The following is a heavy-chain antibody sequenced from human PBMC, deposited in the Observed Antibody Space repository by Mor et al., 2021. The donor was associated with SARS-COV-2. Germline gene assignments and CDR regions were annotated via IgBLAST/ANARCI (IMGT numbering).Heavy chain of an antibody. V-gene: IGHV3-30*01. J-gene: IGHJ4*02. D-gene: IGHD3-10*01. CDR3: ARDYGSGSYSFDS. Sequence: TISRDNSKNTLYVQMNSLRTEDTAVYYCARDYGSGSYSFDSWGQGTLVTVSS.